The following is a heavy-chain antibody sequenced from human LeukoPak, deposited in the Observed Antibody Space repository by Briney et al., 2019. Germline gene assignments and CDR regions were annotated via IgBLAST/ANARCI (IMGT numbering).Heavy chain of an antibody. CDR1: GFTFSTYS. J-gene: IGHJ6*02. CDR3: AGDRYGDYYYGMDV. CDR2: ISSSGSYI. Sequence: SGGSLRLSCAASGFTFSTYSMHWVRQAQGKGLEWASFISSSGSYIYYADSMKGRFTISRDNAKNSLYLQMNSLRAEDTAVYYCAGDRYGDYYYGMDVWGQGTTVTVSS. D-gene: IGHD4-17*01. V-gene: IGHV3-21*01.